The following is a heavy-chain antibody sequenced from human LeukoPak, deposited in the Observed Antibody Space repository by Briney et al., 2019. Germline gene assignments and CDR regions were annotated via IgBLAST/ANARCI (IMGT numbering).Heavy chain of an antibody. CDR1: GYSISSGYL. V-gene: IGHV4-38-2*02. Sequence: SETLSLTCTVSGYSISSGYLWGWIRQPPGKGLEWIGSTYHGGTTYSNPSLKSRVIISEDTSKNQFSLKLSSVTAADTAVYYCARWTIAAPHAFDIWGQGTMVTVSS. CDR2: TYHGGTT. D-gene: IGHD2-15*01. J-gene: IGHJ3*02. CDR3: ARWTIAAPHAFDI.